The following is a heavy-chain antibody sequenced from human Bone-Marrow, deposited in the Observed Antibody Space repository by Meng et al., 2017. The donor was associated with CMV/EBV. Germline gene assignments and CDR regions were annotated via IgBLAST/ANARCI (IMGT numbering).Heavy chain of an antibody. J-gene: IGHJ6*02. CDR2: ISSGGTTI. D-gene: IGHD2-21*01. CDR3: ASYCGGDCYSARDYYYGMDV. CDR1: GFTFSDY. Sequence: GGSLRLSCAASGFTFSDYCWIRQAPGKGLEWVSYISSGGTTIYYADSVKGRFTISRDNAKNSLYLQMNSLRAEDTAVYYCASYCGGDCYSARDYYYGMDVWGQGTTVTVSS. V-gene: IGHV3-11*04.